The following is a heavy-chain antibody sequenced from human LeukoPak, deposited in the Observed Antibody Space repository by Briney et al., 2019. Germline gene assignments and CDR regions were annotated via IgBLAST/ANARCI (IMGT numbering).Heavy chain of an antibody. V-gene: IGHV3-23*01. Sequence: TGGSLRLSCAASGFTFSSYAMIWVRQAPGKGLEWVSAISGSGGSTYYADSVKGRFTISRDNAKNSLYLQMNSLRDEDTAVYYCAREYSSSSGSVSDYWGQGTLVTVSS. CDR3: AREYSSSSGSVSDY. J-gene: IGHJ4*02. D-gene: IGHD6-6*01. CDR2: ISGSGGST. CDR1: GFTFSSYA.